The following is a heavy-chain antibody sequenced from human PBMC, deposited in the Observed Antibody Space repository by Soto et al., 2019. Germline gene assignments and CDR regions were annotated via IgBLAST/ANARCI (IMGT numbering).Heavy chain of an antibody. CDR2: IYYSGST. CDR1: GGSISSYY. Sequence: LSLTCTVSGGSISSYYWSWIRQPPGKGLEWIGYIYYSGSTNYNPSLKSRVTISVDTSKNQFSLKLSSVTAADTAVYYCARRGDGYNGYGYFDYWGQGTLVTVSS. J-gene: IGHJ4*02. CDR3: ARRGDGYNGYGYFDY. D-gene: IGHD5-12*01. V-gene: IGHV4-59*08.